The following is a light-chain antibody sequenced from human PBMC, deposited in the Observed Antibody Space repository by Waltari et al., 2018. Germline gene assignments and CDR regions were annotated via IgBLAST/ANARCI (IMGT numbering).Light chain of an antibody. J-gene: IGLJ2*01. CDR1: SSNIGAGYD. CDR2: GGT. Sequence: QSALTQPPSVSGAPGQRFTPPRTGTSSNIGAGYDVHWSQQILGTGPRRLIYGGTNRPSGVPDRFSGSRSGTSASLAITGLQTEDEAHYYCQSYDYSLSGSAVFGGGTKLTVL. V-gene: IGLV1-40*01. CDR3: QSYDYSLSGSAV.